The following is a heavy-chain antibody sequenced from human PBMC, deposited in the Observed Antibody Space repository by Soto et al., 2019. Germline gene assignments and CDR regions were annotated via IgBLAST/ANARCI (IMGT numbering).Heavy chain of an antibody. CDR3: AKASSALSLLDY. CDR1: GFTFSSYA. J-gene: IGHJ4*02. Sequence: EVQLLESGGGLVQPGGSLRLSCATSGFTFSSYAMSWVRQAPGKGLEWVSAISGSGGSTYYADSVKGRLTISRDNSKNTRYLQMSILRAEDTAVYYCAKASSALSLLDYWGQGTLVTVSS. V-gene: IGHV3-23*01. CDR2: ISGSGGST.